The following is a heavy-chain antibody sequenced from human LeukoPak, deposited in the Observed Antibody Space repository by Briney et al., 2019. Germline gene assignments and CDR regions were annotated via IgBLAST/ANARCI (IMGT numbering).Heavy chain of an antibody. V-gene: IGHV3-73*01. CDR2: IRSKANSYAT. Sequence: GGSLRLSCAASGFTFSGSAMHWVRQASGKGLEWVGRIRSKANSYATAYAASVKGRFTISRDDSKNTAYLQMNSLKTEDTAVYYCTRHGDFYGSGSYYNLDYWGQGTLATVSS. CDR1: GFTFSGSA. J-gene: IGHJ4*02. CDR3: TRHGDFYGSGSYYNLDY. D-gene: IGHD3-10*01.